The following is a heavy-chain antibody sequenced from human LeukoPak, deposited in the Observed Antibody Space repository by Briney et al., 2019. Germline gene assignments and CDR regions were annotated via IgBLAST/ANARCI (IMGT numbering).Heavy chain of an antibody. CDR2: IRYDGSNK. V-gene: IGHV3-30*02. CDR1: GFTFSSYS. Sequence: GGSLRLSCAASGFTFSSYSIHWVRQAPGKGLEWVAFIRYDGSNKYYADSVKGRFTISRDNSKNTLHLQMNSLRAEDTAVYYCARGIDDGDNWFDPWGQGTLVTVSP. D-gene: IGHD1-1*01. CDR3: ARGIDDGDNWFDP. J-gene: IGHJ5*02.